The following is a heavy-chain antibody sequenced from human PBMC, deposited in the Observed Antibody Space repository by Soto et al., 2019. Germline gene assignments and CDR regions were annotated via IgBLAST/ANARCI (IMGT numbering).Heavy chain of an antibody. D-gene: IGHD3-22*01. CDR1: GGSISSVDDY. CDR3: ARTPDYYDSSGYYYEGYFEY. J-gene: IGHJ4*02. CDR2: IYYSGST. V-gene: IGHV4-30-4*01. Sequence: CTVSGGSISSVDDYWSWIRQPPGDGLLWIGYIYYSGSTYYNPSLKSRVTISVDTAKNQFSLKLSSVTAADTAVYYCARTPDYYDSSGYYYEGYFEYWGQRTLVNVSS.